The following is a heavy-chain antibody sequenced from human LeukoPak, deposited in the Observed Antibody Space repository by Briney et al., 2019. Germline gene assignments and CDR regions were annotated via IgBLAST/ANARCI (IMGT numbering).Heavy chain of an antibody. CDR3: ATLSEPPRSTFDC. J-gene: IGHJ4*02. Sequence: ASVTVSFKVSGYTLTELSMHWVRQAPGKGLEWMGGFDPEDGETIYAQKFQGRVTMTEDTSTDTAYMELSSLRSEDTAVYYCATLSEPPRSTFDCWGQGTLVTVSS. CDR1: GYTLTELS. V-gene: IGHV1-24*01. D-gene: IGHD1-26*01. CDR2: FDPEDGET.